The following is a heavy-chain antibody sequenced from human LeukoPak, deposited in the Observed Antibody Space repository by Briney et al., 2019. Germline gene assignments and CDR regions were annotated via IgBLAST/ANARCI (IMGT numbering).Heavy chain of an antibody. CDR1: GGSISRSNW. D-gene: IGHD3-3*01. V-gene: IGHV4-4*02. Sequence: SETLSLTCTVSGGSISRSNWWSWVRQPPGKGLEWIGEIYHSGSTNYNPSLKSRVTISVDKSKNQFSLKLSSVTAADTAVYYCAREDYDDSGAWYFDLWGRGTLVTVSS. CDR3: AREDYDDSGAWYFDL. CDR2: IYHSGST. J-gene: IGHJ2*01.